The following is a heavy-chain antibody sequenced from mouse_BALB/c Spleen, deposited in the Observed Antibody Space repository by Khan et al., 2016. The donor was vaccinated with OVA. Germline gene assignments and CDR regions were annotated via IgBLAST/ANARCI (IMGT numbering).Heavy chain of an antibody. J-gene: IGHJ2*01. CDR3: TRDRMDY. V-gene: IGHV1-7*01. CDR2: INPTSGYT. Sequence: QLQQSGAELAKPGASVKMSCKASGYTFTTYWMHWVKQRPGQGLEWIGYINPTSGYTDYNEKFKDRATLSADRSSSTAYMQLSSLTSEDSAVYYCTRDRMDYWGQGTTLKVSS. CDR1: GYTFTTYW.